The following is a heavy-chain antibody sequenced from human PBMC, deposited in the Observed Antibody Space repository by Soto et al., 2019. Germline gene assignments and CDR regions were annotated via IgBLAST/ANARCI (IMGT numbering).Heavy chain of an antibody. CDR3: ARELERFFHWFDP. V-gene: IGHV3-21*01. Sequence: PGGSLRLSCAASGFTFSSYSMNWVRQAPGKGLEWVSSISSSSSYIYYADSVRGRFTISRDNAKNSLYLQMNSLRPEDTAVYYCARELERFFHWFDPWGQGTLVTVSS. CDR2: ISSSSSYI. CDR1: GFTFSSYS. J-gene: IGHJ5*02. D-gene: IGHD1-1*01.